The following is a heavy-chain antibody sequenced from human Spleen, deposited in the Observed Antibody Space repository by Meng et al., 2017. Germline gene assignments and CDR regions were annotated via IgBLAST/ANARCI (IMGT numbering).Heavy chain of an antibody. Sequence: GESLKISCAAPGFTFSSYSMNWVRQAPGKGLEWVSSISSSTTYIYYVDSVKGRFTISRDNAKNSLYLQMNSLRAEDTAVYYCSRSKHGSYRDAFDIWGQGTMVTVSS. CDR3: SRSKHGSYRDAFDI. J-gene: IGHJ3*02. CDR1: GFTFSSYS. V-gene: IGHV3-21*01. D-gene: IGHD1-26*01. CDR2: ISSSTTYI.